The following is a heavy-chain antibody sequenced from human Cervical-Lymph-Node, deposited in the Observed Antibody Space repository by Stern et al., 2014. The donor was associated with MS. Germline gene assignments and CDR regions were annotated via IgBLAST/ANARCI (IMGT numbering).Heavy chain of an antibody. CDR3: ARGHWQSDYHPGMDV. CDR2: ISAYNGNT. CDR1: GVTFTNYG. J-gene: IGHJ6*02. Sequence: QVQLVESGGEVKKPGSSVRVSCKASGVTFTNYGVNWVRQAPGHGLAWMVGISAYNGNTKYAEKLQGRVTLTTDTSTSTAYMDLRSLRSDDTAVYSCARGHWQSDYHPGMDVWGQGTTVTVSS. D-gene: IGHD1-1*01. V-gene: IGHV1-18*01.